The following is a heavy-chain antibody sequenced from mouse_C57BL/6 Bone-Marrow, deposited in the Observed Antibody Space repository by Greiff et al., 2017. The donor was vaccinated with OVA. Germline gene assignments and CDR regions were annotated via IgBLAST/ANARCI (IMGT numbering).Heavy chain of an antibody. J-gene: IGHJ2*01. V-gene: IGHV1-52*01. CDR1: GYTFTSYW. D-gene: IGHD1-1*01. CDR2: IDPSDSET. Sequence: VQLQQPGAELVRPGSSVKLSCKASGYTFTSYWMHWVKQRPIQGLEWIGNIDPSDSETHYNQKFKDKATLTVDKSSSTAYMQLSSLTSEDSAVYYGARSHYYGSSYFDYWGQGTTLTVSS. CDR3: ARSHYYGSSYFDY.